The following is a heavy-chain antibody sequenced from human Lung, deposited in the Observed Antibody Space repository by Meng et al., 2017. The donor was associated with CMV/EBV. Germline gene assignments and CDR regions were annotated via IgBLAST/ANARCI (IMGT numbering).Heavy chain of an antibody. V-gene: IGHV7-4-1*02. Sequence: QVHLVQSGSELKKPGASVLVSCKASGYTFINYAMNWVRLASGQGLEWMGWINTTTGNQTYAQGFTRRFVFSLDTSVSTAYLQISSLKAEDTAVYYCGTLKYTSGFYGPAYWGQGALVTVSS. CDR1: GYTFINYA. CDR2: INTTTGNQ. J-gene: IGHJ4*02. CDR3: GTLKYTSGFYGPAY. D-gene: IGHD6-19*01.